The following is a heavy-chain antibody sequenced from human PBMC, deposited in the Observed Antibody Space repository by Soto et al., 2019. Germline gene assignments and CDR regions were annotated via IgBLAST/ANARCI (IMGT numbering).Heavy chain of an antibody. Sequence: SETLSLTCAVSGGSISSSNWWSWVRQPPGKGLEWIGEIYHSGSTNYNPSLKSRVTISVDKSKNQFSLKLSSVTAADTAVYYCASWSGYDPRLDYWGQGTLVTVSS. CDR3: ASWSGYDPRLDY. V-gene: IGHV4-4*02. J-gene: IGHJ4*02. D-gene: IGHD5-12*01. CDR1: GGSISSSNW. CDR2: IYHSGST.